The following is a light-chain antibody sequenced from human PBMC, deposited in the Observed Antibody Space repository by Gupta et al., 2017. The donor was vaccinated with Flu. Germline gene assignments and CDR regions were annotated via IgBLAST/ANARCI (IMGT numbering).Light chain of an antibody. J-gene: IGLJ1*01. Sequence: QSVVTQPPSASGNPGQRVTASCYESSSNLGANTVNWYQQLPGTAPKLLIHDNSQRPSGVPDRFSGSKSGTSASLAISGLQFDDEADYYCAAWDDSLDDYVFGTGTKITVL. V-gene: IGLV1-44*01. CDR1: SSNLGANT. CDR2: DNS. CDR3: AAWDDSLDDYV.